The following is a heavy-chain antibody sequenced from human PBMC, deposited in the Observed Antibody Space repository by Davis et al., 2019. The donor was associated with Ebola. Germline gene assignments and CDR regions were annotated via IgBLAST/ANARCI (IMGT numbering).Heavy chain of an antibody. CDR1: GGTFSSYA. CDR3: ARDSRDIVVVVAGRTGFDY. J-gene: IGHJ4*02. Sequence: AASVKVSCKASGGTFSSYAISWVRQAPGQGLEWMGGIIPIFGTANYTQKFQGRVTITADESTSTAYMELSSLRSEDTAVYYCARDSRDIVVVVAGRTGFDYWGQGTLVTVSS. CDR2: IIPIFGTA. D-gene: IGHD2-15*01. V-gene: IGHV1-69*13.